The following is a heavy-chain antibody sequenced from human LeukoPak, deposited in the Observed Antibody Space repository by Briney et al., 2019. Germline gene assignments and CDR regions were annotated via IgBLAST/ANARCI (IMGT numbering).Heavy chain of an antibody. V-gene: IGHV1-8*02. CDR1: GGTFSSYA. Sequence: GASVKVSCKASGGTFSSYAISWVRQAPGQGLEWMGWMNPNSGNTGYAQKFQGRVTMTRNTSISTAYMELSSLRSEDTAVYYCARGLSSGDYWGQGTLVTVSS. D-gene: IGHD6-19*01. CDR2: MNPNSGNT. J-gene: IGHJ4*02. CDR3: ARGLSSGDY.